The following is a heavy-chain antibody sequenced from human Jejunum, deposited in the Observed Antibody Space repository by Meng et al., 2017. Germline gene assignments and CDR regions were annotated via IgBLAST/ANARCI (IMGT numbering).Heavy chain of an antibody. D-gene: IGHD1-26*01. CDR3: ARDHMGSLDY. J-gene: IGHJ4*02. Sequence: QVQLQESGPGLVRPSETLSLICPVSGGSVSRAGYQCGWIRQPPGKGLEWIGYASTNYNPSLKSRVTISLDTSRNQFSLSLSSVTAADTAVYYCARDHMGSLDYWGQGILVTVSS. V-gene: IGHV4-61*08. CDR2: AST. CDR1: GGSVSRAGYQ.